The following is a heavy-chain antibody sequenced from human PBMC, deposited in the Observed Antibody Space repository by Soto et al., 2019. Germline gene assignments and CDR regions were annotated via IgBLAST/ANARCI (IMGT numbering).Heavy chain of an antibody. CDR1: GGSISSGGYY. D-gene: IGHD1-26*01. Sequence: QVQLQESGPGLVKPSQTLSLTCTASGGSISSGGYYWSWMRQHPGKGLEWIGYIHYSGSTYYNPSRKSRVNIPVYTSNNHASLKLGSVTAADTAVYYWARGRGTGTYPQAFPPWGPGTLVTVSS. CDR2: IHYSGST. V-gene: IGHV4-31*03. CDR3: ARGRGTGTYPQAFPP. J-gene: IGHJ1*01.